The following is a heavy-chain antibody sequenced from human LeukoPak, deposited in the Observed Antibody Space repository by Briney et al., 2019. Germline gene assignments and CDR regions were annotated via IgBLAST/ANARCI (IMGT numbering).Heavy chain of an antibody. Sequence: PSETLSLTCTVSGGTISRSSYYWGWIRQTPGKGPEWIGSIYYGGSTYYNPSLKSRVTISVDTSKNQFSLKLSSVTAADTAVYYCARQTYGSGSYYNVSWGQGTLVTVSS. D-gene: IGHD3-10*01. CDR3: ARQTYGSGSYYNVS. CDR2: IYYGGST. CDR1: GGTISRSSYY. V-gene: IGHV4-39*01. J-gene: IGHJ4*02.